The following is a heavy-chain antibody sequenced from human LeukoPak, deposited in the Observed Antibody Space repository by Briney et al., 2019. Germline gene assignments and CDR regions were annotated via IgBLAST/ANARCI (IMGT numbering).Heavy chain of an antibody. J-gene: IGHJ4*02. CDR3: AKGSSYSSSSPHFDY. CDR2: ISSSSSTI. D-gene: IGHD6-6*01. Sequence: GGSLRLSCAASGFTFSSYSMNWVREAPGKGLEWVSYISSSSSTIYYADSVKGRFTISRDNAKNSLYLQMNSLRAEDMALYYCAKGSSYSSSSPHFDYWGQGTLVTAPS. CDR1: GFTFSSYS. V-gene: IGHV3-48*04.